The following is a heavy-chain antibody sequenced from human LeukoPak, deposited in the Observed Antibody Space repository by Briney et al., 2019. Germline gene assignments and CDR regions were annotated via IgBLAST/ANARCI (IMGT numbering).Heavy chain of an antibody. CDR1: GYTFTSYG. CDR2: ISAYNGNT. CDR3: ARAILTGYYNY. J-gene: IGHJ4*02. Sequence: ASVTVSCKASGYTFTSYGMSWVRQAPGQGLEWMGWISAYNGNTNYAQKLQGRVTMTTDTSTSTAYMELRSLRSDDTAVYYCARAILTGYYNYWGQGTLVTVSS. D-gene: IGHD3-9*01. V-gene: IGHV1-18*01.